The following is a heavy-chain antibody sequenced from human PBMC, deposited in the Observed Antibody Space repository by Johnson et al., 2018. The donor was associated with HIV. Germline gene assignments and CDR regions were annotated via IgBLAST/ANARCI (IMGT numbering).Heavy chain of an antibody. CDR2: IRYDGSNK. Sequence: QMQLVESGGGLVKPGGSLRLSCAASGFTLRNYWVNWVRQLPGKGLVWVAFIRYDGSNKYYADSVKGRFTISRDNSKNTLYLQMNSLRTEDTAVYYCARAGRFTMIQGAFDIWGQGTMVTVSS. V-gene: IGHV3-30*02. D-gene: IGHD3-22*01. J-gene: IGHJ3*02. CDR1: GFTLRNYW. CDR3: ARAGRFTMIQGAFDI.